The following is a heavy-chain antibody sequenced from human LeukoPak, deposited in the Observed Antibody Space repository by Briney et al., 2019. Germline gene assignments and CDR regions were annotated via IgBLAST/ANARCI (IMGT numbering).Heavy chain of an antibody. CDR1: GGSFSGYY. J-gene: IGHJ4*02. CDR3: ARWDYYGSGSRRLDY. Sequence: SETLSLTCSVYGGSFSGYYWSWIRQPPGKGLEWIGEINHSGSTNYNPSLKNRVTISVDTSKNQFSLKLSSVTAADTAVYYCARWDYYGSGSRRLDYWGQGTLVTVSS. D-gene: IGHD3-10*01. V-gene: IGHV4-34*01. CDR2: INHSGST.